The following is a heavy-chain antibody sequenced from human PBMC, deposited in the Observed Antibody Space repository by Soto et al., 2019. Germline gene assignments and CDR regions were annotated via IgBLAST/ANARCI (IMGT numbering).Heavy chain of an antibody. V-gene: IGHV4-59*01. D-gene: IGHD5-12*01. CDR2: IYYSGST. CDR1: GGSISSYY. J-gene: IGHJ4*02. Sequence: LSLTCTVSGGSISSYYWSWIRQPPGKGLEWIGYIYYSGSTNYNPSLKSRVTISVDTPKNQFSLKLSSVTAADTAVYYCARDRDGYIFDYWGQGTLVTVSS. CDR3: ARDRDGYIFDY.